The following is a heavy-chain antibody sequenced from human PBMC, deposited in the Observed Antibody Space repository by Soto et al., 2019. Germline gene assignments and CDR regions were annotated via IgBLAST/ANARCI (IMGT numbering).Heavy chain of an antibody. CDR3: ARAGYYYDSSGYYYFDY. CDR2: ISYDGSNK. V-gene: IGHV3-30-3*01. Sequence: PVGSLRLSCAASGFTFSSYAMHWVRQAPGKGLEWVAVISYDGSNKYYADSVKGRFTISRDNSKNTLYLQMNSLRAEDTAVYYCARAGYYYDSSGYYYFDYWGQGTLVTVSS. D-gene: IGHD3-22*01. J-gene: IGHJ4*02. CDR1: GFTFSSYA.